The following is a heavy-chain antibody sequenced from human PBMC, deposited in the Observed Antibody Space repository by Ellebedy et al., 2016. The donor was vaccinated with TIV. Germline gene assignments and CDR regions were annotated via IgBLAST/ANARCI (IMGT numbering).Heavy chain of an antibody. CDR2: ISSAFNT. CDR3: ARDGVMYGGWQERGNWFDP. D-gene: IGHD3-10*02. V-gene: IGHV3-23*01. Sequence: GGSLRLXCVVSGFTFRTSAMSWVRQAPGKGLEWVSDISSAFNTHYAAFARGRFTISRDNSKNTLYLQMNSLRAEDTAVYYCARDGVMYGGWQERGNWFDPWGQGTLVTVSS. CDR1: GFTFRTSA. J-gene: IGHJ5*02.